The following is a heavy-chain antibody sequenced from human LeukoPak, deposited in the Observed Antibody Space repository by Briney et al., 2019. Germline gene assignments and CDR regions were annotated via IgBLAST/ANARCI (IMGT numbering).Heavy chain of an antibody. CDR3: AKESGKVSDQAHFDY. V-gene: IGHV3-64*01. CDR1: GFTFSSYA. J-gene: IGHJ4*02. Sequence: GGSLRLSCAASGFTFSSYAMHWVRQAPGKGLEYVSAISSNGGSTYYANSVKGRFTISRDNSKNTLYLQMNSLRAEDTAVYYCAKESGKVSDQAHFDYWGQGTLVAVSS. CDR2: ISSNGGST. D-gene: IGHD1-14*01.